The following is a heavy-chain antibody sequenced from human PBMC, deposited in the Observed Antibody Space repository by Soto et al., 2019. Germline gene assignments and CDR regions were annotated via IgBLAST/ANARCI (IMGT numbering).Heavy chain of an antibody. CDR1: GGTFSSYA. CDR3: ASPGPLSMVTTFVYDY. CDR2: IIPIFGTA. D-gene: IGHD4-17*01. V-gene: IGHV1-69*01. J-gene: IGHJ4*02. Sequence: QVQLVQSGAEVKKPGSSVKDSCKASGGTFSSYAISWVRQAPGQGLEWMGGIIPIFGTANYAQKFQGRATITADESTSSAYLELSSLRSEDTAVYYCASPGPLSMVTTFVYDYWSQGTLLTVSS.